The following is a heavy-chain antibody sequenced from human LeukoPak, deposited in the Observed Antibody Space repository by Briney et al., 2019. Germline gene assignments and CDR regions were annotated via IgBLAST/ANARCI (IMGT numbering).Heavy chain of an antibody. Sequence: GGSLRLSCAASGFTVSINYMSWARQAPGKGLEWVSVIYGGGSTYYADSVKGRFTISRDNSKNTLYLQMNSLRAEDTAVYYCARVTVAGYIDYWGQGTLVTVSS. V-gene: IGHV3-53*01. CDR1: GFTVSINY. CDR3: ARVTVAGYIDY. J-gene: IGHJ4*02. CDR2: IYGGGST. D-gene: IGHD6-19*01.